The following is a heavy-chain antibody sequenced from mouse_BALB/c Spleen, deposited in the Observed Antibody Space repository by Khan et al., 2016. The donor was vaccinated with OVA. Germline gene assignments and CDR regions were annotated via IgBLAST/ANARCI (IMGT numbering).Heavy chain of an antibody. V-gene: IGHV1S135*01. CDR2: IDPFNDNT. J-gene: IGHJ3*01. CDR3: TRWGLNNWFAY. Sequence: VQLQQSGPELLKPGTSVKISCKTSGYSFTTYYIHWVRQSHGKSLEWIGYIDPFNDNTNYSQKFKGRATLTVDRSSSTAYMHLSSLTSADSAVFYCTRWGLNNWFAYWGQGTLVTVSA. D-gene: IGHD2-13*01. CDR1: GYSFTTYY.